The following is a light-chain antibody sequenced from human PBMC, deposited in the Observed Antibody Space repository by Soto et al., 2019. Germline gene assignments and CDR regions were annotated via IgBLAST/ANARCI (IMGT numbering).Light chain of an antibody. CDR2: GAS. V-gene: IGKV3-20*01. CDR1: QSVSNSY. Sequence: EIVLTQSPGTLSLSPGERATLSCRASQSVSNSYLTWYQHKPGQAPRLLIYGASNRATGIPDRFSGSGSGTDFTLIISRLEPEDFAVYYCQQYGSSPWTSGQGTKVDIK. CDR3: QQYGSSPWT. J-gene: IGKJ1*01.